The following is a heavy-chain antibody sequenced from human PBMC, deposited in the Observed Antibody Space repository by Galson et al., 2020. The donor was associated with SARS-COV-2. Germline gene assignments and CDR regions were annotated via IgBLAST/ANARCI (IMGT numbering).Heavy chain of an antibody. D-gene: IGHD4-17*01. CDR1: GTSISSGSYS. J-gene: IGHJ3*02. CDR2: ISHSGGT. CDR3: ARLHYGEYAAEALDI. V-gene: IGHV4-30-2*01. Sequence: SETLSLTCAVSGTSISSGSYSWNWIRQPPGKGLEWIGYISHSGGTYYNPSLKSRVTISGDRSKNQFSLRLSSVTAADTAVYYCARLHYGEYAAEALDIWGPGTRVTV.